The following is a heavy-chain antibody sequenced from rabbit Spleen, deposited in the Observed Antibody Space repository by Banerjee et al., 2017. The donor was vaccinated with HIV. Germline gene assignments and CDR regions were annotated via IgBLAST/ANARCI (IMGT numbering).Heavy chain of an antibody. Sequence: QSLEESGGDLVKPGASLTLTCTASGFSFSSDYYMCWFRQVPGKGLECGACIYPGISGSTYYANWAKGRLTISKASSTTVTMKMASLTAADTATYFCASDTGPSFTTNGMDLWGQGPLVTVS. D-gene: IGHD3-1*01. CDR1: GFSFSSDYY. CDR3: ASDTGPSFTTNGMDL. CDR2: IYPGISGST. V-gene: IGHV1S40*01. J-gene: IGHJ6*01.